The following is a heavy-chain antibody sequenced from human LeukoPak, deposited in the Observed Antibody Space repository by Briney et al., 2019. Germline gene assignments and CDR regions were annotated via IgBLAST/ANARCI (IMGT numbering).Heavy chain of an antibody. CDR3: ARSYDSSGYYILDY. J-gene: IGHJ4*02. Sequence: ASVKVSCKASGGTFSSYAISWVRQAPGQGLEWMGGIIPIFGTANYAQKFQGRVTITADKSTSTAYMELSSLRSEDTAVYYCARSYDSSGYYILDYWGQGTLVTVSS. V-gene: IGHV1-69*06. CDR1: GGTFSSYA. CDR2: IIPIFGTA. D-gene: IGHD3-22*01.